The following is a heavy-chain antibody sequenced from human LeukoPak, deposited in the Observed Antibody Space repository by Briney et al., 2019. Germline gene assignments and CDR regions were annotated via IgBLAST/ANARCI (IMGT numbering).Heavy chain of an antibody. CDR2: ISAYNGNT. V-gene: IGHV1-18*01. CDR1: GYTFTSYG. Sequence: ASVKVSCKASGYTFTSYGINWVRQAPGQGLEWMGWISAYNGNTNYAQELQGRVTTTTDTSTTTAYMELRSLRSDDTAVYYCARPQEEDGYNYNWAFDYWGQGTLVTVSS. J-gene: IGHJ4*02. D-gene: IGHD5-24*01. CDR3: ARPQEEDGYNYNWAFDY.